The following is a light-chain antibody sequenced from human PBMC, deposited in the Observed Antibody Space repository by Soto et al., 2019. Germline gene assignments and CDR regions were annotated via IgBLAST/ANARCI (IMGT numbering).Light chain of an antibody. CDR3: AAWDDSLRGPV. CDR1: SSNIGTNY. V-gene: IGLV1-47*02. Sequence: QSVLTQPPSASGTPGQRVTISCSGSSSNIGTNYVYWYQQLQGTAPKLLIYSNNQRPSGVPDRFSGSKSGTSASLAISGLRSEDEADYYCAAWDDSLRGPVFGGGTKLTVL. J-gene: IGLJ2*01. CDR2: SNN.